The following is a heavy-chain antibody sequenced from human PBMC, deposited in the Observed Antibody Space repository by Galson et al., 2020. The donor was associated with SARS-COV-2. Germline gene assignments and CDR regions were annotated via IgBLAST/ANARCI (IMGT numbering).Heavy chain of an antibody. CDR2: ITSGGRT. Sequence: GGSLRLSCAASGFIFGDYAMSWVRQAPGKGLEWVAGITSGGRTHYADPESGRFTVTRDNSKTTLFLHLDSLSADDTAVYYCAKDQNSVTTAFDTWGQGTLVTVSS. J-gene: IGHJ4*02. D-gene: IGHD4-17*01. V-gene: IGHV3-23*01. CDR1: GFIFGDYA. CDR3: AKDQNSVTTAFDT.